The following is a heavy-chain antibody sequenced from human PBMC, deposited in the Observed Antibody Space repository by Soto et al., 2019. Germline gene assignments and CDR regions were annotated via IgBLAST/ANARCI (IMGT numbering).Heavy chain of an antibody. CDR2: IWYDGSNK. V-gene: IGHV3-33*01. Sequence: PGGSLRLSCAASGFTFSSYGMHWVRQAPGKGLEWVAVIWYDGSNKYYADSVKGRFTISRDNSKNTLYLQMNSLRAEDTAVYYCARPRLDDSGYGILYYFDYWGQGTLVTVSS. J-gene: IGHJ4*02. D-gene: IGHD5-12*01. CDR1: GFTFSSYG. CDR3: ARPRLDDSGYGILYYFDY.